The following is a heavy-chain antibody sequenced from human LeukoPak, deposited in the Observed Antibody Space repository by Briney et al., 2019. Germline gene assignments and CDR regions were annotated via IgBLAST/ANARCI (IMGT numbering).Heavy chain of an antibody. CDR3: ARRTIFGVVYYYYYGMDV. CDR2: IYYSGST. J-gene: IGHJ6*02. D-gene: IGHD3-3*01. V-gene: IGHV4-31*03. CDR1: GGSISSGGYY. Sequence: PSETLSLTCTVSGGSISSGGYYWSWIRQHPGKGLEWIGYIYYSGSTYYNPSLKSRVTISVDTSENQFSLKLSSVTAADTAVYYCARRTIFGVVYYYYYGMDVWGQGTTVTVSS.